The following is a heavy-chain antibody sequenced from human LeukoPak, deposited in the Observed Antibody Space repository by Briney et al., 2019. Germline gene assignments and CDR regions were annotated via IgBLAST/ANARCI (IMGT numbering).Heavy chain of an antibody. J-gene: IGHJ4*02. V-gene: IGHV3-21*01. CDR1: GFTFSSYS. Sequence: PGGSLRLSCAASGFTFSSYSMNWVRQAPGKGLEWVSSISSSSSYIYYADSVKGRFTISRDNAKNSLYLQMNSLRVEDSAVYYCARDHNYAFDNWGQGTLVTVSS. CDR2: ISSSSSYI. D-gene: IGHD1-1*01. CDR3: ARDHNYAFDN.